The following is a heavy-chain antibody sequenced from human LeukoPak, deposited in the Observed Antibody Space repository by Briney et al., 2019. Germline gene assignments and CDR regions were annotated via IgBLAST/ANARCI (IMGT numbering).Heavy chain of an antibody. CDR3: ARHDSSGYYSGGSVYYYGMDV. J-gene: IGHJ6*02. D-gene: IGHD3-22*01. CDR1: GGSISSYY. CDR2: IYYSGST. V-gene: IGHV4-59*08. Sequence: PSETLSLTCTVSGGSISSYYWSWIRQPPGKGLEWIGYIYYSGSTNYNPSLKSRVTISVDTSKNQFSLKLSSVTAADTAVYYCARHDSSGYYSGGSVYYYGMDVWGQGTTVTVSS.